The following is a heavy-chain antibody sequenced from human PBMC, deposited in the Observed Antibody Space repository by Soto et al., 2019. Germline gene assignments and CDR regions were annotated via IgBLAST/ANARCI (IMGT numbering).Heavy chain of an antibody. CDR2: IYYNGNT. V-gene: IGHV4-30-4*08. CDR1: GGSISNDDYY. D-gene: IGHD4-17*01. Sequence: QVQLQESGPGLVKPSQTLSLTCSVSGGSISNDDYYWTWIRQPPGKGLEWIGHIYYNGNTYYNPSLKSRLTMSLDTSQNQFSLHLTSVMAADSASYFCARATTVTYSVFYYGLDVWGQGTTVTVSS. J-gene: IGHJ6*02. CDR3: ARATTVTYSVFYYGLDV.